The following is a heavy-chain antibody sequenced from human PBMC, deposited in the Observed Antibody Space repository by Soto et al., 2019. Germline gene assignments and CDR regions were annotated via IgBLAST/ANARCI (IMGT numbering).Heavy chain of an antibody. CDR2: IYYSGST. CDR3: ARESSETNYFDY. J-gene: IGHJ4*02. CDR1: GGSISSSSYY. V-gene: IGHV4-39*01. D-gene: IGHD6-6*01. Sequence: SETLSLTCTVSGGSISSSSYYWGWIRQPPGKGLEWIGSIYYSGSTYYNPSLKSRVTISVDTSKNQFSLKLSSVTAADTAVYYCARESSETNYFDYWGQGTLVTVS.